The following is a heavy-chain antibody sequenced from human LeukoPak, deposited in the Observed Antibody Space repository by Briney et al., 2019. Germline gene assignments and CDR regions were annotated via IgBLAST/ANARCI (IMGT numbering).Heavy chain of an antibody. CDR3: ARETSQKGAHYMDV. CDR1: GGSISSYY. V-gene: IGHV4-59*01. D-gene: IGHD3-16*01. Sequence: PSETLTLTCTVSGGSISSYYWSWIRQPPGKGLKWIGNIYYSGYTAYSPSLRSRVTISVDTSKNQFSLKLSSVTAADTAVYYCARETSQKGAHYMDVWGKGTTITISS. J-gene: IGHJ6*03. CDR2: IYYSGYT.